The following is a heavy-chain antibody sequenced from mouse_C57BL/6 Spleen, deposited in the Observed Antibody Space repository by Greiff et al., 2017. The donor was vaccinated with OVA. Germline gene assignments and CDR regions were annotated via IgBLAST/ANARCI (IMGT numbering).Heavy chain of an antibody. D-gene: IGHD1-1*01. J-gene: IGHJ2*01. CDR3: ARADYGSSWDY. CDR2: INPSTGGT. Sequence: EVHLVESGPELVKPGASVKISCKASGYSFTGYYMNWVKQSPEKSLEWIGEINPSTGGTTYNQKFKAKATLTVDKSSSTAYMQLKSLTSEDSAVYYCARADYGSSWDYWGQGTTLTVSS. CDR1: GYSFTGYY. V-gene: IGHV1-42*01.